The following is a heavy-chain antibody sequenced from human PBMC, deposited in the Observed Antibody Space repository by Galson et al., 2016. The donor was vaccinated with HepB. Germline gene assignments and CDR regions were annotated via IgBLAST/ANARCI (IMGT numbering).Heavy chain of an antibody. V-gene: IGHV3-23*01. Sequence: SLRLSCAASGYTFSRYAMTWVRQAPGKGLEWVASISGSGDSTYTADSVKGRFTISRDSSKDTLYLQLNSLRADDTAVYYCAKGNIDYLPAAPYAWGQGTLVTVSS. CDR3: AKGNIDYLPAAPYA. D-gene: IGHD2-2*01. CDR1: GYTFSRYA. CDR2: ISGSGDST. J-gene: IGHJ5*02.